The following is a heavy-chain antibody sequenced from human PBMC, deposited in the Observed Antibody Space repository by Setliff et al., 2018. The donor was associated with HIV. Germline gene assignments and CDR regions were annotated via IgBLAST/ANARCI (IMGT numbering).Heavy chain of an antibody. CDR1: GYTFTDFY. CDR2: ISPDNANT. J-gene: IGHJ4*02. Sequence: ASVKVSCKPSGYTFTDFYIHWMRQAPGQGLEWMGWISPDNANTRISQKFRGSVTMTRDRSINTAYMEFTGLTSDDTAVYYCARQLSNALESWGQGTLVTVSS. CDR3: ARQLSNALES. D-gene: IGHD1-1*01. V-gene: IGHV1-2*02.